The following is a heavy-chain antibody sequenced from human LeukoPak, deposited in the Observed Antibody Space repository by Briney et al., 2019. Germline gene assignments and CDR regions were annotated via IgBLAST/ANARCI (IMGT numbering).Heavy chain of an antibody. Sequence: GSLRLSCAASGFTFSGYDMHWVRQATGKGLEWVSAIGTAGDTYYPGSVKGRFTISREDVKNSLYLQINGLRAGDTAVYYCARAPLGGYGPWYWGQGTLVTVSS. D-gene: IGHD3-22*01. V-gene: IGHV3-13*01. CDR3: ARAPLGGYGPWY. J-gene: IGHJ4*02. CDR1: GFTFSGYD. CDR2: IGTAGDT.